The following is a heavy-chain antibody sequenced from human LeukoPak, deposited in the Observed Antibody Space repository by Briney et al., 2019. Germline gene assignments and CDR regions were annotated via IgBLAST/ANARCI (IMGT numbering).Heavy chain of an antibody. Sequence: GGSLRLSCAASGFTVSSNYMSWVRQAPGKGLEGVSFIYSGGNTYYADSVKGRFTISRDSSKNTLYLQMNTLRAEDTAVYYCARVATYYSYAMDVWGQGTTVTVSS. CDR3: ARVATYYSYAMDV. V-gene: IGHV3-53*01. J-gene: IGHJ6*02. CDR1: GFTVSSNY. CDR2: IYSGGNT.